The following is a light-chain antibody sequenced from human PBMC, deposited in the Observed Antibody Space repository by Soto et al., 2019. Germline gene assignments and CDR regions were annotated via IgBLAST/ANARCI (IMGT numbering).Light chain of an antibody. V-gene: IGKV3-11*01. Sequence: EIGLTQSPATLSLSQGVRATLSCRASQSVSTDLAWYEQKPGQAPRLLIYDASNRATDVPTRFSGSGSGTDFTLTISSLEPEDFAVYYCQQRTNWPWTFGPGTKVDIK. J-gene: IGKJ1*01. CDR1: QSVSTD. CDR3: QQRTNWPWT. CDR2: DAS.